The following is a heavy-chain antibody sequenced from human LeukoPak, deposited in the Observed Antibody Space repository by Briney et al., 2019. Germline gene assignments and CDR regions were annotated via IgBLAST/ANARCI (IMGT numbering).Heavy chain of an antibody. CDR3: ARAELPIYYYYMDV. Sequence: GASVKVSCKASGYTFTRYFMHWVRQAPGQGLDWMGWINPNSGGTNYAQRFQGRVTMTRDTSFSTAYMELSGLRSNDTAVYYCARAELPIYYYYMDVWGKGTTVTVSS. J-gene: IGHJ6*03. CDR1: GYTFTRYF. V-gene: IGHV1-2*02. D-gene: IGHD3-10*01. CDR2: INPNSGGT.